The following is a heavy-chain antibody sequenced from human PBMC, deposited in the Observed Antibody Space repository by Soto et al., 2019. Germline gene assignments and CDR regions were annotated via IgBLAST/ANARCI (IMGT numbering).Heavy chain of an antibody. CDR3: ARVGGLAARTFDY. CDR2: IYYSGST. CDR1: VGSISDFY. J-gene: IGHJ4*02. V-gene: IGHV4-59*01. D-gene: IGHD6-6*01. Sequence: PSETLSLTCTVCVGSISDFYWSCIRQPPGKGLEWIGYIYYSGSTTYNPSPKSRVTISVDTYKNQFSLNLRSMSPADTAVYYCARVGGLAARTFDYWGPGTLVTVS.